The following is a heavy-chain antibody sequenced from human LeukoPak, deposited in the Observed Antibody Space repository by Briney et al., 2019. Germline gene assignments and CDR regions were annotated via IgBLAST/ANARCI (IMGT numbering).Heavy chain of an antibody. CDR2: MWYDGSRK. Sequence: GRSLRLSCAASGFNFGSNGMHWVRQAPGKGLEWVAAMWYDGSRKDYAGSVKGRFTVSRDVPKNTLYLQMNSLRAEDTAVYYCAKDSRDWSFDYWGQGPLLTVSS. CDR3: AKDSRDWSFDY. J-gene: IGHJ4*02. V-gene: IGHV3-33*06. CDR1: GFNFGSNG. D-gene: IGHD2-21*01.